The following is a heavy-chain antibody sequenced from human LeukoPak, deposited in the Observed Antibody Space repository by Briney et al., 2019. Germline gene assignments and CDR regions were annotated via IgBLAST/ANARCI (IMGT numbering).Heavy chain of an antibody. CDR2: ISAYNGNT. CDR3: ARDRPPPKVVAAPYVDPKYYYYYYMDV. V-gene: IGHV1-18*01. Sequence: ASVKVSCKASGYTLTSYGISWVRQAPGQGLEWMGWISAYNGNTNYAQKLQGRVTMTTDTSTSTAYMELRSLRSDDTAVYYCARDRPPPKVVAAPYVDPKYYYYYYMDVWGKGTTVTVSS. CDR1: GYTLTSYG. J-gene: IGHJ6*03. D-gene: IGHD2-15*01.